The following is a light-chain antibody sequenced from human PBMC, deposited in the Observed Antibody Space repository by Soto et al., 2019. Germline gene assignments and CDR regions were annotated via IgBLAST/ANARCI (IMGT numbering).Light chain of an antibody. CDR1: QSISTW. CDR3: QQLERYPST. CDR2: AAS. Sequence: DIQMTQSPSTLSASVGDRVTITCRASQSISTWLAWYQQEPGKAPKLLIYAASTLQSGVPSRFSGSGSGTDFTLTISSLQPEDFATYYCQQLERYPSTFGGGTKVDI. V-gene: IGKV1-5*01. J-gene: IGKJ4*01.